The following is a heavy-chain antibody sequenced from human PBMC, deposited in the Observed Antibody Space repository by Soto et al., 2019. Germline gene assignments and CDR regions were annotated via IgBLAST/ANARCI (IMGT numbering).Heavy chain of an antibody. CDR3: GRDWTHYDSSGPGDY. D-gene: IGHD3-22*01. J-gene: IGHJ4*02. CDR1: GYTFTIYP. CDR2: INAGNGDT. V-gene: IGHV1-3*01. Sequence: ASVKVSCKASGYTFTIYPMHWVRQAPGQGLEWMGWINAGNGDTKYSQKFQGRVTITRDTSASTAYMELSSLRSDDTAVYYCGRDWTHYDSSGPGDYWGQGTLVTVSS.